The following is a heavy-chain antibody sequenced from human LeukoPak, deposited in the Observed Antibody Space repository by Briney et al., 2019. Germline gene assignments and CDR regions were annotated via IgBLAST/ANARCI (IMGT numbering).Heavy chain of an antibody. J-gene: IGHJ4*02. CDR3: VRRHDY. Sequence: GGSLRLSCVASGFDVNDNFMIWVRQAPGQGLEWISIIYASGGAYHAESVKGRFSAFRDTSKNTIFLQMNNLRAGDTAMYYCVRRHDYWGQGTLVTVSS. CDR1: GFDVNDNF. V-gene: IGHV3-53*01. CDR2: IYASGGA.